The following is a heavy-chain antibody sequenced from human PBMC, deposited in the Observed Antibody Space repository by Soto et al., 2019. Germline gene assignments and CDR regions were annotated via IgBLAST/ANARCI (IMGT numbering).Heavy chain of an antibody. D-gene: IGHD3-16*01. CDR1: DFTVRNSW. CDR3: FGGNGGPQ. J-gene: IGHJ4*02. CDR2: IKPDGGAT. V-gene: IGHV3-7*03. Sequence: GVLRLSCATSDFTVRNSWINWVRQAPGKGLEWVANIKPDGGATNYVDSVKGRFTISRDNVRNSASLQMNSLRVEDTAVYFCFGGNGGPQWGQGTLVTVSS.